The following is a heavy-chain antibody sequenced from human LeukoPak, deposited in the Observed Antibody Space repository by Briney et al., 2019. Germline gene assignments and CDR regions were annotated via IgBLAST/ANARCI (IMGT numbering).Heavy chain of an antibody. Sequence: ASVKVSCKSSGYTFTGYYIHWVRQAPGQGLEWMGWINCHSGGTDHAQKFQSSVTMTRDPSISTAYMELTSLISDDTAVYYCARGDTYGVDYWGQGTLVSVSS. V-gene: IGHV1-2*02. CDR2: INCHSGGT. CDR1: GYTFTGYY. J-gene: IGHJ4*02. D-gene: IGHD1-26*01. CDR3: ARGDTYGVDY.